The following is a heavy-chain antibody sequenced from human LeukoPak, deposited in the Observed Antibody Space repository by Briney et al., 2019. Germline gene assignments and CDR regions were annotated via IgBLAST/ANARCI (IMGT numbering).Heavy chain of an antibody. CDR3: ARDRTDGLRYSWGLDV. J-gene: IGHJ6*04. V-gene: IGHV3-30*03. D-gene: IGHD3-9*01. CDR1: GFSFNNYG. Sequence: RGSLRLSCAASGFSFNNYGMHWVRQAPGKGLEWVATMSHGGSNKYYADSVKGRFTIPGDNSKNTLYPQMSSLRAEDTAVYYCARDRTDGLRYSWGLDVWGKGTTVTVSS. CDR2: MSHGGSNK.